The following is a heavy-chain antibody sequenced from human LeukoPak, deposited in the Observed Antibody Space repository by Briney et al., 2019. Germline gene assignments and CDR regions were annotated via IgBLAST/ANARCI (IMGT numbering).Heavy chain of an antibody. Sequence: QPGGALRLSCAASGFTFSSYWMHWVRQAPGKGLVWVSRINSDGSSTSYADSVKGRFTISRDNAKNTLYLQMNSLRAEDTAVYYCAREGGSGSYYYYYYMDVWGKGTTVTVSS. V-gene: IGHV3-74*01. J-gene: IGHJ6*03. CDR2: INSDGSST. CDR1: GFTFSSYW. D-gene: IGHD3-10*01. CDR3: AREGGSGSYYYYYYMDV.